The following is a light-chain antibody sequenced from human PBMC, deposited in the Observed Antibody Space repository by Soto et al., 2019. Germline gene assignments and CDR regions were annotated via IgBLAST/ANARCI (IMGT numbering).Light chain of an antibody. CDR1: QSVSSN. CDR2: GAS. V-gene: IGKV3-15*01. J-gene: IGKJ5*01. Sequence: EMELTQSPPTLSVSPAGGAALXCRASQSVSSNLAWYQQKPGQAPRLLIYGASTRATGIPARFSGSGSGTDFTLTINRLEPEDFAVYYCQQYENSPITFGQGTRLE. CDR3: QQYENSPIT.